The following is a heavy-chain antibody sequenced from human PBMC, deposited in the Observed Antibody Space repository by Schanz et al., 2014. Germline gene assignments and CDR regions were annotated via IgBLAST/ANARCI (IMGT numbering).Heavy chain of an antibody. D-gene: IGHD1-1*01. CDR1: GYTFTSYG. CDR3: VRELSGGTFDY. J-gene: IGHJ4*02. V-gene: IGHV1-18*01. Sequence: QVQLVQSGAEVKKPGASVKVSCKASGYTFTSYGISWVRQAPGQGVEWMGWINPDSGDTNYVQKFQGRVTMTRDTSSTTAYMELNSLRSDDTAVYYCVRELSGGTFDYWGQGALVTVSS. CDR2: INPDSGDT.